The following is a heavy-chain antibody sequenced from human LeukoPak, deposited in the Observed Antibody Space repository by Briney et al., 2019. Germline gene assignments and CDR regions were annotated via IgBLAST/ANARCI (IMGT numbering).Heavy chain of an antibody. CDR2: VDPEDGET. CDR3: ATVIAYSSGCSGRPCYDY. D-gene: IGHD6-19*01. J-gene: IGHJ4*02. CDR1: GYTFTDYY. Sequence: ASVKISCKVSGYTFTDYYMHWVQQAPGKGLEWMGLVDPEDGETIYAEKFQGRVTITADTSTDTAYMELSSLRSEDTAVYYCATVIAYSSGCSGRPCYDYWGQGTLVTVSS. V-gene: IGHV1-69-2*01.